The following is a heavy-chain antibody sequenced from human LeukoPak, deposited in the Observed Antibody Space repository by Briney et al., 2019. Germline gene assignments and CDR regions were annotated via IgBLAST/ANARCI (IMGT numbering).Heavy chain of an antibody. CDR2: IYTSGST. V-gene: IGHV4-61*02. Sequence: PSETLSLTCTVSGGSISSGSYYWSWIRQPAGKGLEWIGRIYTSGSTNYNPSLKSRVTISVDTSKNQFSLKLSSVTAADTAVYYCARVGGSSGWTDGLGWFDPWGQGTLVTVSS. J-gene: IGHJ5*02. CDR3: ARVGGSSGWTDGLGWFDP. D-gene: IGHD6-19*01. CDR1: GGSISSGSYY.